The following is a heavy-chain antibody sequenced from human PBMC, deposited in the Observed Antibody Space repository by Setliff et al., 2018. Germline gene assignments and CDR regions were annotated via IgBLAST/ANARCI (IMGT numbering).Heavy chain of an antibody. Sequence: SETLSLTCAAYGGSFSGYYWSWIRQPPGKRLEWIGEIIHSGSTNYNPSLKSRVTISMDMSKNQFSLKVPSVTAADTAVYYCARSFSRSGKFLLDYWGQGALVTVSS. V-gene: IGHV4-34*12. CDR1: GGSFSGYY. J-gene: IGHJ4*02. D-gene: IGHD1-26*01. CDR2: IIHSGST. CDR3: ARSFSRSGKFLLDY.